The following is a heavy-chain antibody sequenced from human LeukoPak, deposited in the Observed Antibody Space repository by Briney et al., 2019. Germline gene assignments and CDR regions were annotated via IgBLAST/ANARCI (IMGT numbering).Heavy chain of an antibody. J-gene: IGHJ4*02. CDR2: ISSDGSSK. Sequence: PGGSLRLSCAASRFTFGNNAMHWVRQTPGKGLEWVSVISSDGSSKFYADSVKGRFTISRDNSKNTLYLQMNSLRTEDTAVYYCARDVIGITGIFDYWGQGTLVTASS. V-gene: IGHV3-30-3*01. CDR1: RFTFGNNA. D-gene: IGHD1-20*01. CDR3: ARDVIGITGIFDY.